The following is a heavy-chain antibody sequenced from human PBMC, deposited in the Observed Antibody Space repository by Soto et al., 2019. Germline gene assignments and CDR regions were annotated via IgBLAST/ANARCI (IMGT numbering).Heavy chain of an antibody. V-gene: IGHV1-3*01. D-gene: IGHD2-8*01. CDR2: IVAGNGHI. J-gene: IGHJ4*02. Sequence: QVQLVQSGAEVKEPGASVIVSCRASDNSFPSTPHNWARQAPGQSLEWMGWIVAGNGHIRYAQQFHGRVTFTKDTSATTAYMELRSLTSDDTAIYYCAREPEDGVPGDYWGQGTLVDVSS. CDR3: AREPEDGVPGDY. CDR1: DNSFPSTP.